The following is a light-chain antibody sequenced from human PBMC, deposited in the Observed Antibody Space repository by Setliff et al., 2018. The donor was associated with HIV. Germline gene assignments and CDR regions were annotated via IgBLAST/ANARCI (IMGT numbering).Light chain of an antibody. CDR1: SSDVGGYNY. CDR3: SSYSSRSTPSV. J-gene: IGLJ1*01. CDR2: DVS. V-gene: IGLV2-14*01. Sequence: QSALTQPASVSGSPGQSITISCTGTSSDVGGYNYVSWYQQHPGKAPKLMIYDVSNRPSGVSNRFSGSKSGNMASLTISGLQAEDEADYYCSSYSSRSTPSVFGTGTKVTVL.